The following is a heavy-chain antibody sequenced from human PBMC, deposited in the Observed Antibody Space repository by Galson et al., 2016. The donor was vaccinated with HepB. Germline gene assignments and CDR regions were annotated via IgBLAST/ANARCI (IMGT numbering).Heavy chain of an antibody. D-gene: IGHD3-3*01. V-gene: IGHV3-7*01. CDR3: ASGDDSFEDFNY. J-gene: IGHJ4*02. CDR2: INEDGSEK. Sequence: SLRLSCAASGFSFSHFRMTWVRQAPGKGLEWVATINEDGSEKYYVESVKGRFTISRDNAKNSLSLQMNSLRAEDTALYYCASGDDSFEDFNYWGQGTLVTVSS. CDR1: GFSFSHFR.